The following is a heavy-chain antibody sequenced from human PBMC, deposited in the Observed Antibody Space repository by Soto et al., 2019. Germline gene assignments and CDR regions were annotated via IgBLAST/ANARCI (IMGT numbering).Heavy chain of an antibody. V-gene: IGHV3-43*01. J-gene: IGHJ4*02. Sequence: EVQLVESGGVVVQPGGSLRLSCAASGFTFDDYTMHWVRQAPGKGLEWVSLISWDGGSTYYADSVKGRFTISRDNSKNSLYLQMNSLRTEDTALYYCAKDQEVRGVHYTYYFDYWGQGTLVTVSS. D-gene: IGHD3-10*01. CDR3: AKDQEVRGVHYTYYFDY. CDR2: ISWDGGST. CDR1: GFTFDDYT.